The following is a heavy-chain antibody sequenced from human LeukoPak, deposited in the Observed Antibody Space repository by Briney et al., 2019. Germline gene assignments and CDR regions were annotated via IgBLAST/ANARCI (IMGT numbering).Heavy chain of an antibody. Sequence: PGGSLRLSCAASGVTFSSYGMHWVRQAPGKGLEWVAFIRYDGSNKYYADSVKGRFTISRDNPKNTLYLQMNSLRAEDTAVYYCAKAYKGYCSGGSCYSIPPVWGQGTLVTVSS. D-gene: IGHD2-15*01. CDR1: GVTFSSYG. CDR3: AKAYKGYCSGGSCYSIPPV. V-gene: IGHV3-30*02. CDR2: IRYDGSNK. J-gene: IGHJ4*02.